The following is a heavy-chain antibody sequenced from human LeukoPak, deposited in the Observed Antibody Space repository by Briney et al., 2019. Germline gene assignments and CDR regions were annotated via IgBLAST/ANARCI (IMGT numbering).Heavy chain of an antibody. CDR1: GFTLSSHW. CDR3: ARDYYGLEGFFDY. D-gene: IGHD3-10*01. J-gene: IGHJ4*02. CDR2: INQYGSEK. Sequence: GGSLRLSCAASGFTLSSHWMSWVRQAPGKGLEWVANINQYGSEKYSVDSVKGRFTISRDNAKNSLYLQMNSLRVEDTAVYYCARDYYGLEGFFDYWGQGTLVTVSS. V-gene: IGHV3-7*03.